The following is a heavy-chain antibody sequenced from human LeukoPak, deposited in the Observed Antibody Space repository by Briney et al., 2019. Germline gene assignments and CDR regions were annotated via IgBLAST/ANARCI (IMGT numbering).Heavy chain of an antibody. D-gene: IGHD5-12*01. CDR2: INPNSGGT. Sequence: ASVKVSCKASGGTFSSYAISWVRQAPGQGLEWMGWINPNSGGTNYAQKFQGRVTMTRDTSISTAYMELSRLRSDDTAVYYCARARSGYDWDYWGQGTLVTVSS. CDR3: ARARSGYDWDY. V-gene: IGHV1-2*02. CDR1: GGTFSSYA. J-gene: IGHJ4*02.